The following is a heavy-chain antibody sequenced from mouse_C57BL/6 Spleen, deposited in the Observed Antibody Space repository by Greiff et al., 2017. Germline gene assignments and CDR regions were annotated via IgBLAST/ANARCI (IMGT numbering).Heavy chain of an antibody. CDR3: ARSNYEGDYYAMDY. D-gene: IGHD2-5*01. CDR2: IYPGDGDT. Sequence: QVQLKESGAELVKPGASVKISCKASGYAFSSYWMNWVKQRPGKGLEWIGQIYPGDGDTNYNGKFKGKATLTADKSSSTAYMQLSSLTSEDSAVYFCARSNYEGDYYAMDYWGQGTSVTVSS. CDR1: GYAFSSYW. V-gene: IGHV1-80*01. J-gene: IGHJ4*01.